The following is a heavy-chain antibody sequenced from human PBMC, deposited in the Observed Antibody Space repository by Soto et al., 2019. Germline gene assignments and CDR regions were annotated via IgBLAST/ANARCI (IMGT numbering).Heavy chain of an antibody. CDR3: ARTCRSGGSCYLEY. Sequence: ASVKVSCKASGYNFFRFGISWVRQAPGQGLEWVGWVSVPSGDTSSAQNFQGRVTVTTDTSTSTAYLEVGSLRSDDTAVYYCARTCRSGGSCYLEYWGEGTLVTVSS. V-gene: IGHV1-18*01. CDR2: VSVPSGDT. CDR1: GYNFFRFG. J-gene: IGHJ4*02. D-gene: IGHD2-15*01.